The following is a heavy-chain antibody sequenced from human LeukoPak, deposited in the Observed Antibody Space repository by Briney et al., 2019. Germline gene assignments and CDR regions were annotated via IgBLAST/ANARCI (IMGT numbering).Heavy chain of an antibody. D-gene: IGHD2-15*01. Sequence: ASVKVSCKASGYTFTSYGISWVRQAPGQGLEWMGWISAYNGNTNYAQKLQGRVTITTDTSTSTAYMELRSLRSDDTAVYYCARGRYCSGGSCYLLFDYWGQGTLVTVSS. CDR2: ISAYNGNT. CDR3: ARGRYCSGGSCYLLFDY. J-gene: IGHJ4*02. V-gene: IGHV1-18*01. CDR1: GYTFTSYG.